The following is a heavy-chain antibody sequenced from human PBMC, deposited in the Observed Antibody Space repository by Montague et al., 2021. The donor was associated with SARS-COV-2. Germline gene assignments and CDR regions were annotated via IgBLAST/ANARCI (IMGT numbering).Heavy chain of an antibody. J-gene: IGHJ4*02. D-gene: IGHD3-3*01. CDR3: ARDVRYYDFWSGRAQTSPDY. Sequence: SDSLSLTCTVSGYSVSSGYYWGWIRQPPGKGLEWIGSIYRSGSTYYNPSLKSRVTISVDTSKNQFSLKLSSVTAADTAVYYCARDVRYYDFWSGRAQTSPDYWGQGTLVTVSS. V-gene: IGHV4-38-2*02. CDR2: IYRSGST. CDR1: GYSVSSGYY.